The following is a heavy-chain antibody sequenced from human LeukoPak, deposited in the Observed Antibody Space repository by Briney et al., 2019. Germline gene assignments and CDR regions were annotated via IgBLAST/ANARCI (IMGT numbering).Heavy chain of an antibody. Sequence: GASVKVSCKASGYTFTCYYMHWVRQAPGQGLEWMGRINPNSGGTNYAQKFQGRVTITGDTSINTAYMELSSLRSDDTAVYYCTRESGSYHGNDYWGQGTLVTVSS. V-gene: IGHV1-2*06. J-gene: IGHJ4*02. CDR1: GYTFTCYY. CDR3: TRESGSYHGNDY. D-gene: IGHD1-26*01. CDR2: INPNSGGT.